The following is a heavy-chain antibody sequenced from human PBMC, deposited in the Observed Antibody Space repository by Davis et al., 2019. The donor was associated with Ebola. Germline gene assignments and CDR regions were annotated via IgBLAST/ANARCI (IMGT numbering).Heavy chain of an antibody. CDR3: ASNQYCTNGVCYTRAYGMDV. D-gene: IGHD2-8*01. Sequence: AASVTVSCQASGYTFTSYYMHWVRQAPGQGLEWMGIINPSGGSTSYAQKFQGRVTMTRDTSTSTVYMELSSLRSEDTAVYYCASNQYCTNGVCYTRAYGMDVWGKGTTVTVSS. CDR2: INPSGGST. J-gene: IGHJ6*04. CDR1: GYTFTSYY. V-gene: IGHV1-46*01.